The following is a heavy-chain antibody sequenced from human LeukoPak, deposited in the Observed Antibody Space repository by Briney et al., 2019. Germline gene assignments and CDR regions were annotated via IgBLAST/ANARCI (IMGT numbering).Heavy chain of an antibody. V-gene: IGHV3-53*01. Sequence: GGSLRLSCAASGFTVSSNYMSWVRQAPGKGLEWVSNIYNGGSAYYADSVKGRFTISRDNSKNTLYLQMNSLRAEDTAVYYCAKGPYDSSGYPPDYWGQGTLVTVSS. J-gene: IGHJ4*02. CDR2: IYNGGSA. CDR1: GFTVSSNY. CDR3: AKGPYDSSGYPPDY. D-gene: IGHD3-22*01.